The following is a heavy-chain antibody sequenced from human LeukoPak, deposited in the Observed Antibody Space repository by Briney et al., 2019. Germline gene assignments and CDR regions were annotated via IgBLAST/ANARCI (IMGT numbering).Heavy chain of an antibody. CDR1: GITLSNYG. CDR3: AKRGVVIRVILVGFHKEAYYFDS. V-gene: IGHV3-23*01. D-gene: IGHD3-22*01. Sequence: PGGSLVLSCAVSGITLSNYGMSRVRQAPGKGQEWVAGISDSGGRTNYADSVKGRFTISRDSPKNTLYLQTNSLRAEDTAVYFCAKRGVVIRVILVGFHKEAYYFDSWGQGALVTVSS. J-gene: IGHJ4*02. CDR2: ISDSGGRT.